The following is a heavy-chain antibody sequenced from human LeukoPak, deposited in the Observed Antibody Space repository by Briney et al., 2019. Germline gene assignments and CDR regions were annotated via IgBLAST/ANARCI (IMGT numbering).Heavy chain of an antibody. J-gene: IGHJ5*02. V-gene: IGHV1-18*01. CDR2: ISAYNGNT. CDR1: GYTFTSYG. CDR3: VRDLLDYGDYVRFDP. D-gene: IGHD4-17*01. Sequence: ASVKVSCKASGYTFTSYGISWVRQAPGQGLEWMGWISAYNGNTNYAQKLQGRVTMTTDTSTSTAYMELRSLRSDDTAVYYCVRDLLDYGDYVRFDPWGQGTLVTVSS.